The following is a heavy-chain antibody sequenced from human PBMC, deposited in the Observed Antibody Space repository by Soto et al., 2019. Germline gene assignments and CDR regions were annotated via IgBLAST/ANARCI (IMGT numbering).Heavy chain of an antibody. CDR1: GDSTSSYY. J-gene: IGHJ6*02. V-gene: IGHV4-59*01. Sequence: QVQLQESGPGLVKPSETLSLTCTVSGDSTSSYYWSWIRHPPGRGLEWIGYLYDSGGTHYNPSLKSRFTISVDTSKNQFSLKLTSVTAADTAVYYCARENYYGSGTYFRLDVWGQGTRVTVSS. D-gene: IGHD3-10*01. CDR3: ARENYYGSGTYFRLDV. CDR2: LYDSGGT.